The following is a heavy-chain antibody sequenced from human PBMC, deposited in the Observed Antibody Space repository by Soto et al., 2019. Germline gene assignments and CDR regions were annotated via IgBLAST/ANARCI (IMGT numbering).Heavy chain of an antibody. CDR2: VSPDNGNA. CDR3: EVTTGY. J-gene: IGHJ4*02. V-gene: IGHV1-8*01. D-gene: IGHD2-21*02. Sequence: QVQVVQSRAEVKKPGASVKVSCKTSGYTFTDYDINWVRQAPGQGLEWMGWVSPDNGNAGYAQHFQGRVTLTSYTSISTAYMELSSLTSEDTAVYYCEVTTGYWGQGTMVTVSS. CDR1: GYTFTDYD.